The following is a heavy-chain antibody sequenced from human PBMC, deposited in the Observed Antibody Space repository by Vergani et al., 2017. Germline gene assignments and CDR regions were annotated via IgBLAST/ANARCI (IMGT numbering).Heavy chain of an antibody. CDR2: ISYDGSNK. CDR3: AIAVKYQLLLFDY. J-gene: IGHJ4*02. CDR1: GFTFSSYG. D-gene: IGHD2-2*01. V-gene: IGHV3-30*03. Sequence: QVQLVESGGGVVQPGRSLRLSCAASGFTFSSYGMHWVRQAPGKGLEWVAVISYDGSNKYYADSVKGRFTISRDNSKNTLYLQMNSLRAEDTAVYYCAIAVKYQLLLFDYWGQGTLVTVSS.